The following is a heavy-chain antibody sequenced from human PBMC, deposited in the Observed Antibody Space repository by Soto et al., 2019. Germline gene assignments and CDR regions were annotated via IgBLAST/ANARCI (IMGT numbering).Heavy chain of an antibody. CDR1: GFTVSSNY. Sequence: PVGSLRLSCAASGFTVSSNYMSWVRQAPGKGLEWVSVIYSGGSTYYADSVKGRFTISRDDSKNTLFLQMNSLRAEDTAVYYCATAKLLLPWLFDYWGQGTLVTVSS. D-gene: IGHD2-15*01. CDR3: ATAKLLLPWLFDY. CDR2: IYSGGST. J-gene: IGHJ4*02. V-gene: IGHV3-66*01.